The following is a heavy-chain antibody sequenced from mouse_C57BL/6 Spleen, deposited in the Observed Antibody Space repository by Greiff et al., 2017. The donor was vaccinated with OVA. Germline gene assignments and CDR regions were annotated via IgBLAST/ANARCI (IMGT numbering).Heavy chain of an antibody. V-gene: IGHV1-85*01. D-gene: IGHD1-1*01. J-gene: IGHJ1*03. CDR1: GYTFTSYD. CDR2: IYPRDGST. CDR3: AREGFITTVVAKYFDV. Sequence: QVQLQQSGPELVKPGASVKLSCKASGYTFTSYDINWVKQRPGQGLEWIGWIYPRDGSTKYNEKFKGKATLTVDTSSSTAYMELHSLTSEDSAVYFCAREGFITTVVAKYFDVWDTGTTVTVSS.